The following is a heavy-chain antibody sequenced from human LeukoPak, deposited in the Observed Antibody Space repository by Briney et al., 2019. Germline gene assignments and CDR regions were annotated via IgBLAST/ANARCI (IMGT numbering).Heavy chain of an antibody. CDR1: GFTFSSYG. CDR3: SRRIRSTLYYYNGMDV. CDR2: IKQGGSEK. D-gene: IGHD2/OR15-2a*01. V-gene: IGHV3-7*01. Sequence: GGSLRLSCAASGFTFSSYGMSWVRQAPGKGLEWVANIKQGGSEKYYVDSVKGRFTISRDNAKNSLYLQMNSLRVEDTAVYYCSRRIRSTLYYYNGMDVWGQGTPVTVSS. J-gene: IGHJ6*02.